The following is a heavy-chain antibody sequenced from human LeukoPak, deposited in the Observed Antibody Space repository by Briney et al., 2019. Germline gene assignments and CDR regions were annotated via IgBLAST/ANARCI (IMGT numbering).Heavy chain of an antibody. Sequence: GGSLRLSCAASVFTVSSNYMSGVGQAPGKGLEWVSVIYSGGSTYYADSVKGRFTISRDNSKNTLFLQMNSLRAEDTAMYYCARDPGYSYGLWYFDLWGRGTLLTVSS. CDR1: VFTVSSNY. CDR2: IYSGGST. CDR3: ARDPGYSYGLWYFDL. J-gene: IGHJ2*01. D-gene: IGHD5-18*01. V-gene: IGHV3-53*01.